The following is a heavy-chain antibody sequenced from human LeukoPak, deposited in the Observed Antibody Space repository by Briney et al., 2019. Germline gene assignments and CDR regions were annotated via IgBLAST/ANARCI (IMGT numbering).Heavy chain of an antibody. J-gene: IGHJ4*02. V-gene: IGHV3-64*01. CDR1: GFTFSSYA. CDR2: ISSDGGST. CDR3: ARYSSSWYYFDY. Sequence: GGSLRLSCAASGFTFSSYAMYWVRQAPGKGLEYVSAISSDGGSTYYANSVKGRFTISRDNSKNTLYLQMGSLRAEDMAVYYCARYSSSWYYFDYWGQGTLVTVSS. D-gene: IGHD6-13*01.